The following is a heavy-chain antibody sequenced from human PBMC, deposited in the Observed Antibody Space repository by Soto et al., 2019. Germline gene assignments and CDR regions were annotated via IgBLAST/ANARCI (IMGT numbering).Heavy chain of an antibody. J-gene: IGHJ4*02. Sequence: VQLQESGPGLVKPSQTLSLTCNVSGESISSGGYYWSWIRHHPGKGLEWIGYIYDSESAYYNPSLKSRVTISMDTSKNHFAMRLSSVTGADTADYYCAIASSSSSAADYWGQGTRVTVSS. CDR3: AIASSSSSAADY. V-gene: IGHV4-31*03. CDR1: GESISSGGYY. D-gene: IGHD6-6*01. CDR2: IYDSESA.